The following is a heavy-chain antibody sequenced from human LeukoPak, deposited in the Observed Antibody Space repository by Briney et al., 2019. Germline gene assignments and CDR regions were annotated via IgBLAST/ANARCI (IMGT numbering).Heavy chain of an antibody. CDR2: INHSGST. J-gene: IGHJ5*02. D-gene: IGHD3-22*01. Sequence: SETLSLTCAVYGGSLSGYYWSWIRQPPGKGLEWIGEINHSGSTNYNPSLKSRVTISVDTSKDQFSLKLSSVTAADTAVYYCARGRITMIVVAHNWFDPWGQGTLVTASS. CDR1: GGSLSGYY. V-gene: IGHV4-34*01. CDR3: ARGRITMIVVAHNWFDP.